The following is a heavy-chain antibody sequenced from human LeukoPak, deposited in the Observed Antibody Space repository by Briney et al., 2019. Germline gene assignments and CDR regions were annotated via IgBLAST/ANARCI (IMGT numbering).Heavy chain of an antibody. CDR2: FYYGGST. CDR3: ARHKGLGFDY. V-gene: IGHV4-59*08. D-gene: IGHD3/OR15-3a*01. J-gene: IGHJ4*02. Sequence: SETLSLTCSVSGGSISNYYWSWIRQPPGKGLEWIGYFYYGGSTNYNPSLESRVTISVDTSKNQFSLKLSSVTAADTAISYCARHKGLGFDYWGQGTLVTVSS. CDR1: GGSISNYY.